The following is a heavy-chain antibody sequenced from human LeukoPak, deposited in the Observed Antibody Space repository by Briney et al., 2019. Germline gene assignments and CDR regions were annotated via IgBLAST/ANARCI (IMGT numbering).Heavy chain of an antibody. J-gene: IGHJ4*02. D-gene: IGHD3-10*01. Sequence: GGSRRLSCAASGFTFSSYGMHWVRQAPGKGLEWVAVISYDGSNKYYADSVKGRFTISRDNSKNTLYLQMNSLRAEDTAVYYCAKDRRYYGSGSYMDYWGQGTLVTVSS. CDR1: GFTFSSYG. CDR3: AKDRRYYGSGSYMDY. V-gene: IGHV3-30*18. CDR2: ISYDGSNK.